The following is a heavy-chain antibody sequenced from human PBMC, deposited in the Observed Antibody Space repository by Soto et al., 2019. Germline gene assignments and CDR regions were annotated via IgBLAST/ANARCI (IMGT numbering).Heavy chain of an antibody. CDR3: ARVRIVVVPAAIPYYDYYYMDV. Sequence: QVQLVQSGAEVKKPGASVKVSCKASGYTFTSYDINWVRQATGQGLEWMGWMNPNSGNTGYAQKLRGRVTMPRNTSISTADMELSSLRSEDTAVYYCARVRIVVVPAAIPYYDYYYMDVWGKGTTVTVSS. V-gene: IGHV1-8*01. CDR2: MNPNSGNT. D-gene: IGHD2-2*01. J-gene: IGHJ6*03. CDR1: GYTFTSYD.